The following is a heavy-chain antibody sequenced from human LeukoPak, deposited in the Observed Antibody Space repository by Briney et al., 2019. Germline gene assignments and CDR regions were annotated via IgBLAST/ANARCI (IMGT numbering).Heavy chain of an antibody. Sequence: GGSLRLSCAASGFTFSSCAMSWVRQAPGKGLEWVSAISGSGGSTYYADSVKGRFTISRDNSKNTLYLQMNSLRAEDTAVYYCAKGMGYDSSVGFDYWGQGTLVTVSS. CDR2: ISGSGGST. CDR1: GFTFSSCA. CDR3: AKGMGYDSSVGFDY. D-gene: IGHD3-22*01. V-gene: IGHV3-23*01. J-gene: IGHJ4*02.